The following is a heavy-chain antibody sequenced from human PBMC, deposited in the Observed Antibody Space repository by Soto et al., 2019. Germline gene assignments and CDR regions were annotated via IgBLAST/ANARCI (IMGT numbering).Heavy chain of an antibody. CDR1: GFTFSSYA. V-gene: IGHV3-23*01. CDR3: AKDSLQSLGYCSSTSCSPFDY. CDR2: ISGSGGST. J-gene: IGHJ4*02. Sequence: EVQLLESGGGLVQPGGSLRLSCAASGFTFSSYAMSWVRQAPGKGLEWVSAISGSGGSTYYADSVKGRFTISRDNSKNTLYLQMNSLRAEDTAVYYCAKDSLQSLGYCSSTSCSPFDYWGQGTLVTVSS. D-gene: IGHD2-2*01.